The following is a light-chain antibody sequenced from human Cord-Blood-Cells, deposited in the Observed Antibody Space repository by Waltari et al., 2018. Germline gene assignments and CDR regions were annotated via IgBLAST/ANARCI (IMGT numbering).Light chain of an antibody. CDR3: QQSYSTPYS. CDR1: QSISSY. V-gene: IGKV1-39*01. CDR2: AAS. Sequence: IQMTQSPSSLFAPVGDKVTITCRASQSISSYLNWYPQKPGKAPKLLIYAASRLQSGVPSRFIGSGSGTDFTLTISSLQPEDFATYYCQQSYSTPYSFGQGTKLEIK. J-gene: IGKJ2*03.